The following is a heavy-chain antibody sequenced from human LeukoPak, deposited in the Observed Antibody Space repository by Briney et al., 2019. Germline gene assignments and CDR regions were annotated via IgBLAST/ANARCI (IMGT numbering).Heavy chain of an antibody. V-gene: IGHV1-18*01. D-gene: IGHD4-17*01. CDR3: AREMTTVYYYYMDV. CDR2: ISAYNGNT. J-gene: IGHJ6*03. Sequence: GASVKVSCKASGYTFTSYGISWVRQAPGQGLEWMGWISAYNGNTNYAQKLQGRVTMTTDTSTSTAYMELRSLRSDDTAVYYCAREMTTVYYYYMDVWGKGTTVTVSS. CDR1: GYTFTSYG.